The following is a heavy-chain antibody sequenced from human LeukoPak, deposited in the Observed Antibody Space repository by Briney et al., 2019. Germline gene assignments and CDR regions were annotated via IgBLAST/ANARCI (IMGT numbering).Heavy chain of an antibody. CDR3: AVYYDSSVFDI. Sequence: GASVKVSCKASGYTFTSYGISWVRQAPGQGLEWMGWISAYNGNTNYAQKLQGRVTMTTDTSTSTAYVELRSLRSDDTAVYYCAVYYDSSVFDIWGQGTMVTVSS. V-gene: IGHV1-18*01. CDR1: GYTFTSYG. D-gene: IGHD3-22*01. CDR2: ISAYNGNT. J-gene: IGHJ3*02.